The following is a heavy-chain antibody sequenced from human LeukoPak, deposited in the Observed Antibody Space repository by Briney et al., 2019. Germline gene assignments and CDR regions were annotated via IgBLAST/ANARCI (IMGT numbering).Heavy chain of an antibody. D-gene: IGHD3-22*01. CDR1: GYTFTSYD. V-gene: IGHV1-8*01. Sequence: ASVKVSCKASGYTFTSYDINWVRQATGQGLECMGWMNPNSGNTGYAQKFQGRVTMTRNTSISTAYMELSSLRSEDTAVYYCARGFYYYDSSGQGYYYGMDVWGQGTTVTVSS. J-gene: IGHJ6*02. CDR3: ARGFYYYDSSGQGYYYGMDV. CDR2: MNPNSGNT.